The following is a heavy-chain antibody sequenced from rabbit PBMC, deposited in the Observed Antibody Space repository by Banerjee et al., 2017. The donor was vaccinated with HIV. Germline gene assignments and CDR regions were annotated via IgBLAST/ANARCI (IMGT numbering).Heavy chain of an antibody. CDR1: GFTISSSYW. J-gene: IGHJ6*01. Sequence: QEQLEESGGDLVKPEGSLTLTCTASGFTISSSYWICWVRQAPGKGLEWIACIYGGSSGSTYYASWAKGRFTISKTSSTTVTLQMTSLTAADTATYFCARKLYTASTGYHMDLWGPGTLVTVS. CDR2: IYGGSSGST. V-gene: IGHV1S45*01. CDR3: ARKLYTASTGYHMDL. D-gene: IGHD1-1*01.